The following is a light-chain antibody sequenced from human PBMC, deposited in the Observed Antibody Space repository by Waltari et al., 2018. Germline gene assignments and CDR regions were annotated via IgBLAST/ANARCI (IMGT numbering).Light chain of an antibody. CDR1: SSDIGRYNY. CDR2: EVS. V-gene: IGLV2-14*01. CDR3: SSYTNSGNVV. Sequence: QSALTQPASVSGSPGQAIPISCTGTSSDIGRYNYVSWYQQHPGKAPKLVISEVSNRPSGVSNRFSGSKSGNTASLTISGLQAEDGAHYYCSSYTNSGNVVFGGGTKLTVL. J-gene: IGLJ2*01.